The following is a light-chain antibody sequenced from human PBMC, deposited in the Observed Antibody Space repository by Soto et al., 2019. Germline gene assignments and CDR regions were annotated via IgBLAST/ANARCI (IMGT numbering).Light chain of an antibody. CDR3: SSYTSSSTGV. J-gene: IGLJ3*02. CDR1: SSDVGGYNY. Sequence: QAVVTQPASVSGSPGQSITISCTGNSSDVGGYNYVSWYQQHPGKAPKLMIYDVSNRPSGVSNRFSGSKSGNTASLTISGLQAEDEAEYYCSSYTSSSTGVFGGGTKLTVL. V-gene: IGLV2-14*01. CDR2: DVS.